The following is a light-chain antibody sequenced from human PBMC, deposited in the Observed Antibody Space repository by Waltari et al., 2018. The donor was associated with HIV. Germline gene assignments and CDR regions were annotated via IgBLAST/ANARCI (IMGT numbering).Light chain of an antibody. CDR1: TSDVGGYNY. CDR2: EVS. J-gene: IGLJ2*01. V-gene: IGLV2-14*01. Sequence: QSALTQPASVSGSTGQSITIPCTGTTSDVGGYNYVTWYQQHPGKAPKLMIYEVSNRPSGVSNRFSGSKSGNTASLTISGLQAEDEADYYCSSYTSSSTVVFGGGTKLTVL. CDR3: SSYTSSSTVV.